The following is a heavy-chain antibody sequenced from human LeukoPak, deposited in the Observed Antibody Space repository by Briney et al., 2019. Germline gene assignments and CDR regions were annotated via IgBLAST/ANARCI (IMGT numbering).Heavy chain of an antibody. D-gene: IGHD4-17*01. CDR3: ARDSPVTTDYYYYYGMDV. J-gene: IGHJ6*02. CDR1: GGSISSGGYY. CDR2: IYYSGST. Sequence: NSSETLSLTCTVSGGSISSGGYYWSWIRQHPGKGLEWIGYIYYSGSTYYNPSLKSRVTISVDTSKNQFSLKLSSVTAADTAVYYCARDSPVTTDYYYYYGMDVWGQGTTVTVSS. V-gene: IGHV4-31*03.